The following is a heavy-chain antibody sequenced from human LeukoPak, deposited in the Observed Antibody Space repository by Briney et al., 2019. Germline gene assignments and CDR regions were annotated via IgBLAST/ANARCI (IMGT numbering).Heavy chain of an antibody. CDR2: IITSGVTI. CDR1: VISLPSYS. Sequence: GGSLRLSCVASVISLPSYSLNWVRQAPVMGLEWVSYIITSGVTISYADSVKGRFTISRDNAKNSLYLQMNSLRDEDTAVYYCARILGLTLDYWGQGTLVTVSS. CDR3: ARILGLTLDY. V-gene: IGHV3-48*02. D-gene: IGHD1-14*01. J-gene: IGHJ4*02.